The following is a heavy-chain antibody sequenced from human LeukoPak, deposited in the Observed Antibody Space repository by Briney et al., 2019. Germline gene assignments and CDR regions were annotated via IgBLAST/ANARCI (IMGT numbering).Heavy chain of an antibody. CDR1: GGTFSSYA. Sequence: GASVKVSCKASGGTFSSYAISWVRQAPGQGLEWMGGIIPIFGTANYAQKFQGRVTITADESTSTAYMELSSLRSEDTAVYYCARIIVPYYSNYYYMDVWGKGTTVTVSS. CDR3: ARIIVPYYSNYYYMDV. D-gene: IGHD4-11*01. V-gene: IGHV1-69*01. CDR2: IIPIFGTA. J-gene: IGHJ6*03.